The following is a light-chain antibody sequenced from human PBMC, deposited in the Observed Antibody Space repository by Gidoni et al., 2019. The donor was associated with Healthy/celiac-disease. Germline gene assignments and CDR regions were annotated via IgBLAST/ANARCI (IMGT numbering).Light chain of an antibody. Sequence: ELVLTPSPGTLSLSQGERATLSCRASQSVSSSYLAWYQQKPGQAPRLLIYGASSRATGIPDRFSGSGSGTDFTLTISRLEPEDFAVYYCQQYGSSPRTFGQGTKLEIK. CDR1: QSVSSSY. CDR3: QQYGSSPRT. V-gene: IGKV3-20*01. J-gene: IGKJ2*01. CDR2: GAS.